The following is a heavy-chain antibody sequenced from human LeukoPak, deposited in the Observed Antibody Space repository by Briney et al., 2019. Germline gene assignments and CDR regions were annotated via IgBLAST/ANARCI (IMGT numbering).Heavy chain of an antibody. CDR3: ARVRPIAAAGTGYFQH. CDR1: GYTFTGYY. V-gene: IGHV1-2*02. J-gene: IGHJ1*01. D-gene: IGHD6-13*01. Sequence: ASVKVSCKASGYTFTGYYMHWLRQAPGQGLEWMGWINPNSGGTNYAQKFQGRVTMTRDTSISTAYMELSRLRSDDTGVYYCARVRPIAAAGTGYFQHWGQGTLVTVSS. CDR2: INPNSGGT.